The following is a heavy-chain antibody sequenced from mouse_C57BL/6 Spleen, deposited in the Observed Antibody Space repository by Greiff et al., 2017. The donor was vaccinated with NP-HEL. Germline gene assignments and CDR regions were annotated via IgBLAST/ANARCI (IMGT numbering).Heavy chain of an antibody. CDR3: ARSNGREGSPGFAY. V-gene: IGHV1-50*01. CDR2: IDPSDSYT. CDR1: GYTFTSYW. J-gene: IGHJ3*01. D-gene: IGHD1-1*01. Sequence: QVQLQQPGAELVKPGASVKLSCKASGYTFTSYWMQWVKQRPGQGLEWIGEIDPSDSYTNYNQKFKGKATLTVDTSSSTAYMQLSSLTSEDSAVYYCARSNGREGSPGFAYWGQGTLVTVSA.